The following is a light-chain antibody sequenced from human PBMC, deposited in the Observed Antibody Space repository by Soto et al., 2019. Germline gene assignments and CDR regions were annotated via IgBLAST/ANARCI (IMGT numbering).Light chain of an antibody. CDR2: CAS. V-gene: IGKV1-39*01. CDR1: QSINTY. Sequence: DIQMTQSPSSLSASVGDRVTITCQTSQSINTYLNWYQQKPGKAPKLLLYCASSLQSGVPLRFSGSGSGTDFTLPISSLEPEDFATYYCQESYSALWGTCGQGTKVEIK. CDR3: QESYSALWGT. J-gene: IGKJ1*01.